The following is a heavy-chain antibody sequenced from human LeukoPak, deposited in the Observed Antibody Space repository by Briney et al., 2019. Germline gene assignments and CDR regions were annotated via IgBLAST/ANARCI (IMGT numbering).Heavy chain of an antibody. CDR1: GGTFSSYA. D-gene: IGHD2-2*01. CDR3: AKVLYCSSASCYEGFDY. Sequence: SVKVSCKASGGTFSSYAISWVRQAPGQGLEWMGGIIPIFGTANYAQKFQGRVTITADESTSTAYMELSSLRSEDTAVYYCAKVLYCSSASCYEGFDYWGQGTLVTVSS. CDR2: IIPIFGTA. J-gene: IGHJ4*02. V-gene: IGHV1-69*01.